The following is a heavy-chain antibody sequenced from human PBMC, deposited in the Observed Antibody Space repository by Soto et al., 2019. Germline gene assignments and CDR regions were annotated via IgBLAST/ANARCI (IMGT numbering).Heavy chain of an antibody. CDR3: ARPLSGSSWSAIDF. V-gene: IGHV1-69*13. CDR2: IIPIFGTA. Sequence: SLTRYCKASGDTFSVHAISWARQTHGQGLERMGGIIPIFGTANYAQKFQGRVTITADESTSTAYMELSSLRSEDTAVYFCARPLSGSSWSAIDFWGQGTLVTVSS. CDR1: GDTFSVHA. D-gene: IGHD6-13*01. J-gene: IGHJ4*02.